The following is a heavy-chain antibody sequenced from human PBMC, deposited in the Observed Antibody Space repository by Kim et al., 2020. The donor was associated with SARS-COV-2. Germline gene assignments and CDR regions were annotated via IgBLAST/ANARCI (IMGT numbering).Heavy chain of an antibody. CDR3: ASSSGYYYPFDY. V-gene: IGHV4-30-2*01. CDR1: GGSISSGGYS. Sequence: SETLSLTCAVSGGSISSGGYSWSWIRQPPGKGLEWIGYIYHSGSTYYNPSLKSRVTISVDRSKNQFSLKLSSVTAADTAVYYCASSSGYYYPFDYWGQGTLVTVSS. CDR2: IYHSGST. J-gene: IGHJ4*02. D-gene: IGHD3-22*01.